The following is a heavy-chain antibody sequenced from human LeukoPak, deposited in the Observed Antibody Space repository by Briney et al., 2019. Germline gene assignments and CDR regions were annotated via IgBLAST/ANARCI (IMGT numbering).Heavy chain of an antibody. CDR3: ARVSASWGFDF. D-gene: IGHD7-27*01. J-gene: IGHJ4*02. CDR1: GYSIISGYY. V-gene: IGHV4-38-2*02. Sequence: SETLSLTCSVSGYSIISGYYWGWIRQPPGKGLEWIATIYHSPSTYYNPSLKSRVTISVDTSRNRFSLKVNSVTAADTAVYYCARVSASWGFDFWGQGALVTVSS. CDR2: IYHSPST.